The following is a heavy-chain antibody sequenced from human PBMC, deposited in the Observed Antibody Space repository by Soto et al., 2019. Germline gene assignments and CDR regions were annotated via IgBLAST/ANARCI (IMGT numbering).Heavy chain of an antibody. CDR2: IYYSGTT. D-gene: IGHD1-26*01. Sequence: SETLFLTCAVSGYSISSSNWWGWIRQPPGKGLEWIGYIYYSGTTYYNPSLKSRVTMSVDTSKNQFSLKLTSVTAVDTAVYYCARREIQGPIDYWGQGSLVT. J-gene: IGHJ4*02. CDR3: ARREIQGPIDY. V-gene: IGHV4-28*01. CDR1: GYSISSSNW.